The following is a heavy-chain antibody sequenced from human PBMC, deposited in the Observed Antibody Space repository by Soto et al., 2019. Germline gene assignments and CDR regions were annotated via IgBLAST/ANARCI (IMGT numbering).Heavy chain of an antibody. J-gene: IGHJ4*02. D-gene: IGHD3-22*01. CDR1: GYNFTSYD. V-gene: IGHV1-8*01. CDR2: MNPKTGNT. Sequence: ASVKVSCKASGYNFTSYDLNWVRQATGKGLEWMGWMNPKTGNTGYAQKLQGRVTMTTDTSTSTAYMELRSLRSDDTAVYYCARGLLLDYWGQGTLVTVSS. CDR3: ARGLLLDY.